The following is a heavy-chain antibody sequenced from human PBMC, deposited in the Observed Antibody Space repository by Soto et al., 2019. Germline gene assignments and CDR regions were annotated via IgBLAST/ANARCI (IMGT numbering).Heavy chain of an antibody. CDR1: GFTFSNYG. Sequence: GASVKVSCKASGFTFSNYGLNWVRQAPGQGLEWMGWVSANNGHTNYAQNLQGRVSMTTETSTSTAYMELRGLTFDDTAVYYCARDIESVTAKHFFYYYAMDVWGQGTTVTVSS. D-gene: IGHD2-8*01. CDR3: ARDIESVTAKHFFYYYAMDV. J-gene: IGHJ6*02. V-gene: IGHV1-18*01. CDR2: VSANNGHT.